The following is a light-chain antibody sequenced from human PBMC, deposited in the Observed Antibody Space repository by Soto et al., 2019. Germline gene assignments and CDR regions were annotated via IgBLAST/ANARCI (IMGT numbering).Light chain of an antibody. V-gene: IGKV1-12*01. CDR1: QDVGKW. CDR3: QQANSFPIT. Sequence: DLQMTQSPPSVSASVGDRVTITCRASQDVGKWLAWYQQKSGKAPTLLIHGASNLQSGVPPRYSGSGYGTDFTLTISSLQPEDFATYYCQQANSFPITFGQGTRLEIK. CDR2: GAS. J-gene: IGKJ5*01.